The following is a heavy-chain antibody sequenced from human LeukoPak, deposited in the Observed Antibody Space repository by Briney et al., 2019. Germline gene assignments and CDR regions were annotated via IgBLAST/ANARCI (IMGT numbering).Heavy chain of an antibody. J-gene: IGHJ4*02. CDR1: GGSISSYY. Sequence: SETLSLTCTVSGGSISSYYWSWIRQPPGKGLEWIGYIYYSGSTYYNPSLKSRVTISVDTSKNQFSLKLSSVTAADTAVYYCAITSSTPGDLDYWGQGTLVTVSS. CDR2: IYYSGST. D-gene: IGHD7-27*01. V-gene: IGHV4-59*12. CDR3: AITSSTPGDLDY.